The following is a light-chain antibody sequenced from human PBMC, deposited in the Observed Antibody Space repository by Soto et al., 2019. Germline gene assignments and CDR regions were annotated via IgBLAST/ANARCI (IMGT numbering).Light chain of an antibody. CDR3: AAWDDSLNVV. Sequence: QSALTQPPSASGTPGQRVTISCSGSSSNIGSNTVNWYQQLPGTAPKLLIYSNNQRPSGVPDRFSGSKSGTSASLAISGLQSEDEADYHCAAWDDSLNVVFGGGTQLTVL. CDR1: SSNIGSNT. V-gene: IGLV1-44*01. J-gene: IGLJ2*01. CDR2: SNN.